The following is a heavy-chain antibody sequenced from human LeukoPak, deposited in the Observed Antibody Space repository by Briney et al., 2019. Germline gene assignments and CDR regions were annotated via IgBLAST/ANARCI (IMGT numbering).Heavy chain of an antibody. CDR1: GGTFSSYA. Sequence: ASVKVSCKASGGTFSSYAISWVRQAPGQGLEWMGGIIPILGIANYAQKFQGRVTITADKSTSTAYMELSSLRSEDTAVYYCASKPYGDYPNYWGQGTLVTVSS. CDR3: ASKPYGDYPNY. CDR2: IIPILGIA. V-gene: IGHV1-69*10. D-gene: IGHD4-17*01. J-gene: IGHJ4*02.